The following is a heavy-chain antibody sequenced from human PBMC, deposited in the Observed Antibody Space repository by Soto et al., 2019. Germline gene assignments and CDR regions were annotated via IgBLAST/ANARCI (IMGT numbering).Heavy chain of an antibody. J-gene: IGHJ6*02. CDR2: IYYSGST. CDR1: GGSVSSGSYY. Sequence: QVQLQESGPGLVKPSETLSLTCTVSGGSVSSGSYYWSWIRQPPGKGLEWIGYIYYSGSTNYNPSLKSRVNISVNTSKNQFYLKLSSVTDADTAVYYCAKGYDCWSGWHYYYGMDFWGQGTTVTVSS. CDR3: AKGYDCWSGWHYYYGMDF. D-gene: IGHD3-3*01. V-gene: IGHV4-61*01.